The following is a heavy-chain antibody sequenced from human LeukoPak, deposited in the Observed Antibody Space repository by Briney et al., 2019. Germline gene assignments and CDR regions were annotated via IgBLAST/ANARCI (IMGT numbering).Heavy chain of an antibody. J-gene: IGHJ4*02. CDR3: ADTPREWLAFSD. Sequence: PGGSLTLSCAASGFTLSSYEMNWLRQAPGKGLEWVSYISSSGSTIYYADSVKGRFTLSRDNAKNSLYLQMNSRRAEDSAVYYCADTPREWLAFSDWGQGTLVTVSS. V-gene: IGHV3-48*03. CDR2: ISSSGSTI. D-gene: IGHD6-19*01. CDR1: GFTLSSYE.